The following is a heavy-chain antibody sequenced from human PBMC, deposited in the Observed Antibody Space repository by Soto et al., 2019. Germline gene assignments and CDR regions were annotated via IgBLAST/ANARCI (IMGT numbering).Heavy chain of an antibody. CDR3: ARGRLWRRVRLPDY. CDR2: IYYSGST. D-gene: IGHD2-15*01. CDR1: GGSISSYY. J-gene: IGHJ4*02. Sequence: SETLSLTCTVSGGSISSYYWSWIRQPPGKGLEWIGYIYYSGSTNYNPSLKSRVTISVDTSKNQFSLKLSSVTAADTAVYYCARGRLWRRVRLPDYWGQGTLVTVSS. V-gene: IGHV4-59*13.